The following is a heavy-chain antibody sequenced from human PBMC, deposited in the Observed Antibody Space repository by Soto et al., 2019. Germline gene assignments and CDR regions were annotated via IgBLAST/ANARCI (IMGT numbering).Heavy chain of an antibody. V-gene: IGHV3-30*18. Sequence: GGSLRLSCAASGFTFSSYGMHWVRQAPGKGLEWVAVISYDGSDKYYADSVKGRFTISRDNSKNTLYLQMNSLRAEDTAVYYCAKDLGPMYYFDYWGQGTLVTVSS. CDR2: ISYDGSDK. CDR3: AKDLGPMYYFDY. CDR1: GFTFSSYG. J-gene: IGHJ4*02.